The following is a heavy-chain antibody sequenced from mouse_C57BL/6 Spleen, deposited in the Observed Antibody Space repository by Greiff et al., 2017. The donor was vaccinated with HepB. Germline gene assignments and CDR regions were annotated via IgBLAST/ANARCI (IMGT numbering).Heavy chain of an antibody. Sequence: VQLKQSGPELVKPGASVKISCKASGYSFTGYYMNWVKQSPEKSLEWIGEINPSTGGTTYNQKFKAKATLTVDKSSSTAYMQLKSLTSEDSAVYYCARGSHWYFDVWGTGTTVTVSS. V-gene: IGHV1-42*01. CDR2: INPSTGGT. CDR3: ARGSHWYFDV. CDR1: GYSFTGYY. J-gene: IGHJ1*03.